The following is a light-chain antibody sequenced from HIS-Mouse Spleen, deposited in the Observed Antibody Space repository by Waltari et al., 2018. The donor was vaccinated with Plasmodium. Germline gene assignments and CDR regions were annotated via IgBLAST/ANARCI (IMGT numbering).Light chain of an antibody. CDR3: SSYAGSNNLV. CDR2: EVS. V-gene: IGLV2-8*01. Sequence: QSALTQPPSASGSPGQSVTISCTGTSSDVGGYNYVPWYQQHPGKAPKLMIYEVSKRPSGVPDRFSGSKSGNTASVTVSGLQAEDEADYYCSSYAGSNNLVFGGGTKLTVL. CDR1: SSDVGGYNY. J-gene: IGLJ2*01.